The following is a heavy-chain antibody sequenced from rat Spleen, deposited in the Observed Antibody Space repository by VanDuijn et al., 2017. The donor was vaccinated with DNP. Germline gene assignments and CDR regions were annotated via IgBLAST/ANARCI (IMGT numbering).Heavy chain of an antibody. Sequence: EVKLVESGGGLVQPGRSLKLSCAASGFNFKDYWMGWVRQAPGKGLEWIGEINEDSTIINYSPSLNYKISFSRDNAQNTLFLQMSKLGSEDTAVYYCARAHYGSYYWGQGVMVTVSS. CDR3: ARAHYGSYY. D-gene: IGHD1-3*01. V-gene: IGHV4-2*01. J-gene: IGHJ2*01. CDR1: GFNFKDYW. CDR2: INEDSTII.